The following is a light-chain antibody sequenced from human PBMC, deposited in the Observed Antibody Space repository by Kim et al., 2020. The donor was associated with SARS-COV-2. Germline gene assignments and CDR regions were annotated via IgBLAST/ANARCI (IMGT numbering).Light chain of an antibody. J-gene: IGLJ2*01. CDR3: QVCDSGVV. V-gene: IGLV3-21*04. CDR1: NTGSKS. Sequence: SYELTQPPSVSVAPGKTARITCGGNNTGSKSVHWYQQKPGQAPVLVIYYDSDRPSGIPERFSGSNSGNTATLTISRVEAGDEADYYCQVCDSGVVFGGGTQLTVL. CDR2: YDS.